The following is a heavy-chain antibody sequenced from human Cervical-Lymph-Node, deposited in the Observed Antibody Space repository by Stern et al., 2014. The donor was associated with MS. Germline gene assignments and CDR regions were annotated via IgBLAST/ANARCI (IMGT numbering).Heavy chain of an antibody. D-gene: IGHD3-22*01. Sequence: EVQLEESGAEVKKPGESVKISCKGSGYTFAFYWIAWVRQMPGKGLEWMGIIYPGDSKTTYSPSFEGQVTFSADESISTAYLHWNSLNASDTAIYYCARLVNFNYFDPWGQGTLVTVSS. CDR1: GYTFAFYW. CDR3: ARLVNFNYFDP. J-gene: IGHJ5*02. V-gene: IGHV5-51*01. CDR2: IYPGDSKT.